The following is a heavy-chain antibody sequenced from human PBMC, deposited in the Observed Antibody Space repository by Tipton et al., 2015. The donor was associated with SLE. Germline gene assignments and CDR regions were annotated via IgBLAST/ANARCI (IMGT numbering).Heavy chain of an antibody. CDR1: GEFFDGYS. J-gene: IGHJ4*02. CDR2: INHSGST. CDR3: ARLGGSGWFGYFDY. Sequence: TLSLTCAVYGEFFDGYSWNWIRQPPGKGLEWIGEINHSGSTNYSPSLKTRVSISVDTSKNLFSLNLSSVTAADTSVYYCARLGGSGWFGYFDYWGQGTLVTVSS. V-gene: IGHV4-34*01. D-gene: IGHD6-19*01.